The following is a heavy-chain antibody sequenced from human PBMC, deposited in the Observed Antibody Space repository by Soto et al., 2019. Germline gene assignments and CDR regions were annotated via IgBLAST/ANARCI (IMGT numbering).Heavy chain of an antibody. CDR1: GYTFSNYG. J-gene: IGHJ6*02. D-gene: IGHD6-19*01. CDR2: ISGYNGNT. CDR3: SRFIMVGGWFDPNYYHGMDV. Sequence: ASVKVYCKTSGYTFSNYGINWVRQAPGQGLEWMGWISGYNGNTNYAQTVQGRVTMTTDTSTGTVYMELRRLKSDDTAIYYCSRFIMVGGWFDPNYYHGMDVWGQGTTVTVSS. V-gene: IGHV1-18*01.